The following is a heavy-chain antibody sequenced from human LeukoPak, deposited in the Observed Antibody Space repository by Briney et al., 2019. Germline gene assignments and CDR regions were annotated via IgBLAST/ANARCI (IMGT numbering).Heavy chain of an antibody. V-gene: IGHV4-59*08. D-gene: IGHD4-11*01. CDR2: IHRSGST. CDR1: GGSLGGYY. Sequence: SQTRSPTCNVSGGSLGGYYGSWIRQPPGNGLEWNGYIHRSGSTKYNPSLEGRVSMSVDTSKTQFSLKLNSVAAADTAVYHCARHNYSNFVFDYWGQGTLVTVPS. J-gene: IGHJ4*02. CDR3: ARHNYSNFVFDY.